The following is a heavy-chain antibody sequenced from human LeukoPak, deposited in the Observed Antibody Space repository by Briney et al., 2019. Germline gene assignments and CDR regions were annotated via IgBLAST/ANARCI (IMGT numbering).Heavy chain of an antibody. CDR1: GFTFSSYS. CDR2: ISSSSSYI. D-gene: IGHD2-15*01. CDR3: ARGVVVVAANFDY. Sequence: GGSLRLPCAASGFTFSSYSMNWVRQAPGKGLEWVSSISSSSSYIYYADSVKGRFTISRDNAKNSLYLQMNSLRAEDTAVYYCARGVVVVAANFDYWGQGTLVTVSS. J-gene: IGHJ4*02. V-gene: IGHV3-21*01.